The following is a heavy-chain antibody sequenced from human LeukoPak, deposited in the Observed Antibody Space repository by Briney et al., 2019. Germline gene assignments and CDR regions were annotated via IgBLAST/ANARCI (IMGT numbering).Heavy chain of an antibody. D-gene: IGHD1-26*01. CDR1: GFTFSSYW. CDR2: IKQDGREK. V-gene: IGHV3-7*01. CDR3: ARAYSERYGLGYYYMDV. J-gene: IGHJ6*03. Sequence: AGGSLRLSCGASGFTFSSYWMSWVRQAPGKGLEWVANIKQDGREKYYVDSVKGRFTVSRDNAKKSVYLQMNSLRAEDTAVYYCARAYSERYGLGYYYMDVWGKGTTVTIS.